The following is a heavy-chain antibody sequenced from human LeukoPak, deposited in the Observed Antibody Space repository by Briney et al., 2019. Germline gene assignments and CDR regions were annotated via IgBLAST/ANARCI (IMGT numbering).Heavy chain of an antibody. CDR2: ISSKSSYFI. D-gene: IGHD6-19*01. Sequence: PGGSLRLSCAASGFTFSSHNMNWVRQAPGKGLEWVSSISSKSSYFIYYADSVKGRFTISRDNAKNSLYLQMNSLRAEDTAVYYCARDYGQWLHGDAFDIWGQGTMVTVSS. CDR1: GFTFSSHN. V-gene: IGHV3-21*01. J-gene: IGHJ3*02. CDR3: ARDYGQWLHGDAFDI.